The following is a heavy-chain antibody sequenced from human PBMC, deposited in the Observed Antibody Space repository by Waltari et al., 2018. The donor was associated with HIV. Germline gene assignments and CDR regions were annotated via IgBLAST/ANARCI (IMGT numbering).Heavy chain of an antibody. Sequence: EVQLVESGGGLVQPGGSLRLSCSAPGFTFSIVWMPLVRQAPGKGLVWVSGINRDGSTIRYADSVKGRFTISRDNAKNTLYLQMNSLRAEDTALYYCARGQYYSMDVWGQGTTVTVSS. J-gene: IGHJ6*02. CDR1: GFTFSIVW. CDR3: ARGQYYSMDV. CDR2: INRDGSTI. D-gene: IGHD3-10*01. V-gene: IGHV3-74*01.